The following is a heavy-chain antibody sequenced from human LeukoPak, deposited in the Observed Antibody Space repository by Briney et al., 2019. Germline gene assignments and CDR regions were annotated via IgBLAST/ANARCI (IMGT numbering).Heavy chain of an antibody. D-gene: IGHD2-15*01. CDR1: GGSISSGDYY. CDR3: ARDHPYYCSGGSCYSVGRWFDP. CDR2: IYYSGST. Sequence: SETLSLTCTVSGGSISSGDYYWSWIRQPPGKGLEWVGYIYYSGSTYYNPSLKSRVNISVDTSKNQFSLKLSSVTAADTAVYYCARDHPYYCSGGSCYSVGRWFDPWGQGTLVTVSS. J-gene: IGHJ5*02. V-gene: IGHV4-30-4*01.